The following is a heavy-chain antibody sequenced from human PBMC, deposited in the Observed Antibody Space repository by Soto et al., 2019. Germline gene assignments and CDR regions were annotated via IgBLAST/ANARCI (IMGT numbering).Heavy chain of an antibody. CDR2: IEYRGST. Sequence: SETRSSTVTVSGTSFTDSRYYWGWIRQPPGKRLEWIATIEYRGSTTYNPSLKSRVTISADTSKRHFSLKLSSVTAARTALSFCATLQTSSSYDDFLTGYFVDHWGQGSLVTVSS. J-gene: IGHJ4*02. V-gene: IGHV4-39*01. D-gene: IGHD3-9*01. CDR1: GTSFTDSRYY. CDR3: ATLQTSSSYDDFLTGYFVDH.